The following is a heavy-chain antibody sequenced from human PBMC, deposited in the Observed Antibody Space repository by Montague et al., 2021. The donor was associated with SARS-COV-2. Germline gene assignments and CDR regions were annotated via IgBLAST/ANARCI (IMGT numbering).Heavy chain of an antibody. CDR2: IYYSGTT. Sequence: SETLSLTCSVSSGSIISSGYCWGWIRQPPGKELEWIGNIYYSGTTYYNPSLQSRGTISVDTSKNHLSLRLSSVTAAGTAVYFCARGMIRGVTTPFDYWGQGSQVTVSS. J-gene: IGHJ4*02. CDR1: SGSIISSGYC. D-gene: IGHD3-10*01. CDR3: ARGMIRGVTTPFDY. V-gene: IGHV4-39*02.